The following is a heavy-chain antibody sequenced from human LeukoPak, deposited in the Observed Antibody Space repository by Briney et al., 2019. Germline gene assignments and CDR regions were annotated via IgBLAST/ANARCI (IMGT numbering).Heavy chain of an antibody. CDR3: ARGPTYYYDSSGYK. V-gene: IGHV4-34*01. CDR1: GGSFSGYY. D-gene: IGHD3-22*01. CDR2: INHSGST. Sequence: PSETLSLTCAVYGGSFSGYYWSWIRQPPGKGLEWIGEINHSGSTNYNPSLKSRVTISVDTSKNQFSLKLSSVTAADTAVYYCARGPTYYYDSSGYKWGQGTLVTVSS. J-gene: IGHJ4*02.